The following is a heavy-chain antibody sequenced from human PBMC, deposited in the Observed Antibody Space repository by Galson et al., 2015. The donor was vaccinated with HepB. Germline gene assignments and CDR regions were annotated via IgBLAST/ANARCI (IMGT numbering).Heavy chain of an antibody. Sequence: SLRLSCAASRFTFSSYSMNWVRQAPGKGLEWISYISGSSTTIYYTASVKGRFTISRDNGQNSLYLQMNSLTDEDTAIYYCARSLASSIVYGLDVWGQGTTVTVSS. CDR2: ISGSSTTI. J-gene: IGHJ6*02. D-gene: IGHD3-3*02. V-gene: IGHV3-48*02. CDR3: ARSLASSIVYGLDV. CDR1: RFTFSSYS.